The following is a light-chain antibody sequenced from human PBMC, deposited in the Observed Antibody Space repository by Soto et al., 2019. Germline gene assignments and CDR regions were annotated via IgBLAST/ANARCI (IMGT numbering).Light chain of an antibody. CDR2: SAS. V-gene: IGKV3-20*01. Sequence: EIVMTQSPAIVSVSPVGRGTLSCRASQNLGTLYLAWFQQKSGQAPRLLIYSASRRATGIPDRFTGSGSGTDFTLTINRVEPEDFAVYFCQQYAGSPRTFGQGTKVDIK. J-gene: IGKJ1*01. CDR1: QNLGTLY. CDR3: QQYAGSPRT.